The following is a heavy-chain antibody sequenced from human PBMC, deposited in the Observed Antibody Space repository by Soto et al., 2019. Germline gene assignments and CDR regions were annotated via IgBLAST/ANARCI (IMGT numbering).Heavy chain of an antibody. V-gene: IGHV3-64D*06. Sequence: PGGSLRLSCSASGFTLSTYAMHWVRQAPGKGLEYVSVITNNGGSTYYADSVKGRFTISRDNSKNTLYLQMSGLRAEDTAVYYCVKEGHASAHYYVSSGYYNYYFDYWGQGTLVTVSS. J-gene: IGHJ4*02. CDR3: VKEGHASAHYYVSSGYYNYYFDY. D-gene: IGHD3-22*01. CDR1: GFTLSTYA. CDR2: ITNNGGST.